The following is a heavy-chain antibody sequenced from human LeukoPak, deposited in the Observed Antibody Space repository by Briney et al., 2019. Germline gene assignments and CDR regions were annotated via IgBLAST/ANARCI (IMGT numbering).Heavy chain of an antibody. D-gene: IGHD3-3*01. V-gene: IGHV4-4*07. CDR3: ASWGPHVLRFSSNWFDP. J-gene: IGHJ5*02. CDR2: IYTSGST. Sequence: NSSETLSLTCTVSGGSISSYYWSWIRQPAWKGLEWIGRIYTSGSTNYNPSLKSRVTMSVDTSKNQFSLKLSSVTAADTAVYYCASWGPHVLRFSSNWFDPWGQGTLVTVSS. CDR1: GGSISSYY.